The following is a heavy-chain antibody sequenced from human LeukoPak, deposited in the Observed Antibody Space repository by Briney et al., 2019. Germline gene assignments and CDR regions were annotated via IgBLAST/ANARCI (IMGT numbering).Heavy chain of an antibody. D-gene: IGHD1-26*01. CDR1: GGSISSYY. J-gene: IGHJ5*02. Sequence: SETLSLTCTVSGGSISSYYWSWIRQPPGKGLDWIGYIYYSGSTNYNPSLKSRVTISVDTSKNQFSLKLSSVTAADTAVYYCAREIVGATAVGKMYKGFDPWGQGTLVTVSS. V-gene: IGHV4-59*01. CDR3: AREIVGATAVGKMYKGFDP. CDR2: IYYSGST.